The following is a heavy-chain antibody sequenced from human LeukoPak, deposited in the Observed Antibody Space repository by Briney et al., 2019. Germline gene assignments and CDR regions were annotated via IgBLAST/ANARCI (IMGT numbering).Heavy chain of an antibody. Sequence: SETLSLTCAVSGASVSGSNYYWGWIRQPPGKGLEWIGSIYHSGSTYYNPSLKSRVTISVDTSKNQFSLKLSSVTAADTAVYYCARGYSSGWSYYWGQGTLVTVSS. D-gene: IGHD6-19*01. J-gene: IGHJ4*02. CDR3: ARGYSSGWSYY. V-gene: IGHV4-39*07. CDR1: GASVSGSNYY. CDR2: IYHSGST.